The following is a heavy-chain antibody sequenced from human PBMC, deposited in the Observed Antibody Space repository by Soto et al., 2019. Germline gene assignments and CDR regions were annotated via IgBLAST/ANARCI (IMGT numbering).Heavy chain of an antibody. CDR2: IYSGGST. J-gene: IGHJ5*02. D-gene: IGHD6-13*01. Sequence: GGSLRLSCAASGFTVSSNYMSWVRQAPGNGLEWVSVIYSGGSTYYADSVKGRFTISRDNSKNTLYLQMNSLRAEDTAVYYCAKEPAAAGSWFDPWGQGTLVTVSS. V-gene: IGHV3-53*05. CDR1: GFTVSSNY. CDR3: AKEPAAAGSWFDP.